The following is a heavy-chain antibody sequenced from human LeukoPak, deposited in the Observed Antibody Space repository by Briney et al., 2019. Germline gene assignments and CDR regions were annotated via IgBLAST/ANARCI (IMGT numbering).Heavy chain of an antibody. J-gene: IGHJ6*03. Sequence: QPGRSLRLSCAASGFTFSSYGMHWVRQAPGKGLEWVAVIWYDGSNKYYADSVKGRFTISRDNSKNALYLQMNSLRAEDTAVYYCAKDVGTVYFYYMDVWGKGTTVTVSS. V-gene: IGHV3-33*06. CDR1: GFTFSSYG. CDR2: IWYDGSNK. CDR3: AKDVGTVYFYYMDV. D-gene: IGHD2-8*02.